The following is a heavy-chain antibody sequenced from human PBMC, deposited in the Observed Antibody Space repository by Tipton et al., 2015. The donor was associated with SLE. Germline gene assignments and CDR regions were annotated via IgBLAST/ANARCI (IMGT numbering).Heavy chain of an antibody. D-gene: IGHD3-10*01. CDR1: GGSISSSNW. CDR2: IYHSGST. V-gene: IGHV4-4*02. J-gene: IGHJ3*02. CDR3: ARAWGRITMVRGVRWAFDI. Sequence: TLSLTCAVSGGSISSSNWWSWFRQPPGKGLEWIGEIYHSGSTNYNPSLKSRVTISVDTSKNQFSLKLSSVTAADTAVYYCARAWGRITMVRGVRWAFDIWGQGTMVTVSS.